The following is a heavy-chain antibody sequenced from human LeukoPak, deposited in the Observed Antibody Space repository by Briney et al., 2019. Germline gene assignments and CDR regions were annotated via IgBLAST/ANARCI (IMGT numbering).Heavy chain of an antibody. D-gene: IGHD5-12*01. V-gene: IGHV1-8*03. Sequence: ASVKVSCKASGYTFTSYDINWVRQATGQGLEWMGWMNPNSGNTKYAQKFQARVSITRNTSISTAYMELSSLRSEDTAVYYCARQLWNSGYGFDYWGXXTLXTVSS. CDR2: MNPNSGNT. CDR1: GYTFTSYD. CDR3: ARQLWNSGYGFDY. J-gene: IGHJ4*01.